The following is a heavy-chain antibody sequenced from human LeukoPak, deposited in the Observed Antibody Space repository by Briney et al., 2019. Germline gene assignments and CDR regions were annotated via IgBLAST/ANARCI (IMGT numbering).Heavy chain of an antibody. CDR3: ARSALGTITAGPFNY. Sequence: PEASVKVSCKASGYTFTNYGITWVRQAPGQGLEWMGWISGYQGSTKYAQNVQGRVTMTIDTSTRTDYMRLRRLISDDTAIYFCARSALGTITAGPFNYWGQGTLVAVSS. CDR2: ISGYQGST. CDR1: GYTFTNYG. D-gene: IGHD5-24*01. V-gene: IGHV1-18*01. J-gene: IGHJ4*02.